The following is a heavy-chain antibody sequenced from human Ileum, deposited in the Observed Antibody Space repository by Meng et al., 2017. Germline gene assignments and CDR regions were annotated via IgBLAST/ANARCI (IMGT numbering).Heavy chain of an antibody. J-gene: IGHJ5*02. D-gene: IGHD3-16*01. CDR3: ARGRVGTWWFDP. CDR2: IYRDDEK. CDR1: GFSLTTGAEG. V-gene: IGHV2-5*02. Sequence: TPLKDPVPSLGTPHQPLTLTCTFSGFSLTTGAEGVGWFRQPPGKGLECLAMIYRDDEKRFSPSLNSRLTITKDTSKSQVVLTMTNMDPVDTATYSCARGRVGTWWFDPWGQGALVTVSS.